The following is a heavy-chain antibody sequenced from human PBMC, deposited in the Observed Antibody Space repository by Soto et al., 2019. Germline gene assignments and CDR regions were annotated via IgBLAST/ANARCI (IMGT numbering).Heavy chain of an antibody. CDR3: ARVPAAEYYMDV. CDR1: GFTFSSYS. Sequence: GGSLRLSCAASGFTFSSYSMNWVRQAPGKGLEWVSSISSSSSYIYYADSVKGRFTISRDNAKNSLYLQMNSLRAEDTAVYYCARVPAAEYYMDVWGKGTTVTVSS. V-gene: IGHV3-21*01. CDR2: ISSSSSYI. J-gene: IGHJ6*03. D-gene: IGHD2-2*01.